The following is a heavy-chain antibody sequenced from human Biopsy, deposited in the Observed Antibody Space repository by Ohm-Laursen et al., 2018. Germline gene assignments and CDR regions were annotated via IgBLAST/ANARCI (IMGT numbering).Heavy chain of an antibody. CDR2: NIPILGTG. D-gene: IGHD3-9*01. V-gene: IGHV1-69*06. CDR1: EGTFSNHG. Sequence: SSVKVSCKAPEGTFSNHGVNWVRQAPGQDLEWLGGNIPILGTGNYAQKFQDRVTVAADTSMSTATMELRSLRSDDTAVYYCATKLTGYFHHWGQGTLVTVSS. J-gene: IGHJ1*01. CDR3: ATKLTGYFHH.